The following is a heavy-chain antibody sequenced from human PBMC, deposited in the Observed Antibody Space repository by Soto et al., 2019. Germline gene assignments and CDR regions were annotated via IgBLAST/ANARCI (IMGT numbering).Heavy chain of an antibody. D-gene: IGHD2-15*01. Sequence: ASVKVSCKASGYIFVNYGIAWVRQAPGQGLEWMGIISPSSGNTSYAKKFQGRVTMTRDTSTSTAYMELSSLRSEDTAVYYCASPLGYCSGGSCDALVYWGQGTTVTVSS. CDR3: ASPLGYCSGGSCDALVY. J-gene: IGHJ4*02. V-gene: IGHV1-18*01. CDR1: GYIFVNYG. CDR2: ISPSSGNT.